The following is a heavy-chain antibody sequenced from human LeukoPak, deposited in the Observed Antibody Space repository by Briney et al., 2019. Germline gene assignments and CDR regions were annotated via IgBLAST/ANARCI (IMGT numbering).Heavy chain of an antibody. CDR2: ISGSGGST. Sequence: GPSLRLSCAASGFTFSSYAMSWVRQAPGNWRGWVSAISGSGGSTYHADSVKGRFTISRDNSKNTLYLQMNSLRAEDTAVYYCAKVVAARLDAFDIWGQGTMVTVSS. CDR3: AKVVAARLDAFDI. J-gene: IGHJ3*02. V-gene: IGHV3-23*01. CDR1: GFTFSSYA. D-gene: IGHD2-15*01.